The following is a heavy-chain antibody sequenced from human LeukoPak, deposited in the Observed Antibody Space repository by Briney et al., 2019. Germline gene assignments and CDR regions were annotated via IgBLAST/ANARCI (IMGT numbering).Heavy chain of an antibody. V-gene: IGHV3-30*18. D-gene: IGHD3-10*01. CDR3: AKDPGITSFDY. J-gene: IGHJ4*02. CDR1: GFTFSSYG. Sequence: GRSLRLSCAASGFTFSSYGMHWVRQAPGKGQEWVAVISYDGSNKYYADSVKGRFTISRDNSKNTLYLQMNSLRAEDTAVYYCAKDPGITSFDYWGQGTLVTVSS. CDR2: ISYDGSNK.